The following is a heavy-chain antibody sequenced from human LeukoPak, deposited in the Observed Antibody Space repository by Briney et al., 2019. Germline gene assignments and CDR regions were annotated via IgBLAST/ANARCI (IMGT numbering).Heavy chain of an antibody. CDR3: AKDRSSSLDSFDY. D-gene: IGHD6-6*01. J-gene: IGHJ4*02. Sequence: GGSLRLSCAASGFTFSSYGMHWVRQAPGKGLEWVAVIWYDGSNKYYADSVKGRFTISRDNSKNTLYLQMNSLRAEDTAAYYCAKDRSSSLDSFDYWGQGTLVTVSS. CDR1: GFTFSSYG. V-gene: IGHV3-33*06. CDR2: IWYDGSNK.